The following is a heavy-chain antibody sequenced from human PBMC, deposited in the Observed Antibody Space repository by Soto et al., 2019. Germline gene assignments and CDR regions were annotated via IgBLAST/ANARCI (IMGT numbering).Heavy chain of an antibody. Sequence: PGGSLRLSCAASGITFSNYAMHWVRQAPGKGLEWVSEISGSGDNTNFADSVKGRFTISRDNSRNTLYLQMNSLRAVDTAIYYCAKGPYSRSYYYFDYWGQGTLVTVSS. CDR3: AKGPYSRSYYYFDY. J-gene: IGHJ4*02. V-gene: IGHV3-23*01. CDR2: ISGSGDNT. CDR1: GITFSNYA. D-gene: IGHD6-6*01.